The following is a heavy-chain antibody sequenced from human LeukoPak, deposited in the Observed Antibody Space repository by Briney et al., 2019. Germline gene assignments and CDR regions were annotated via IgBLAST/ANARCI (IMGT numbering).Heavy chain of an antibody. CDR3: ARTMVRGVRYYYGMDV. Sequence: GESLKISCKGSGYSFTSYWIGWERQMPGKGLEWMGIIYPGDSVTRYSPSFQGQVAISADKSISTAYLQWSSLKASDTAMYYCARTMVRGVRYYYGMDVWGQGTTVTVSS. D-gene: IGHD3-10*01. V-gene: IGHV5-51*01. J-gene: IGHJ6*02. CDR2: IYPGDSVT. CDR1: GYSFTSYW.